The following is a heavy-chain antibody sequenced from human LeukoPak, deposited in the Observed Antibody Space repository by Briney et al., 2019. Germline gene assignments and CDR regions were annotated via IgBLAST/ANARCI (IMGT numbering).Heavy chain of an antibody. D-gene: IGHD6-19*01. CDR2: IYYTGSGST. CDR1: GDSISPYY. Sequence: SETLSLTCTVSGDSISPYYWSWIRQPPGKGLEWIGYIYYTGSGSTSNNPSLKSRVTISVDTSKNQFSLNLKSVTAADTAVYFCARHAVYAGSGWAFDYWGQGTLVTVSS. V-gene: IGHV4-59*08. J-gene: IGHJ4*02. CDR3: ARHAVYAGSGWAFDY.